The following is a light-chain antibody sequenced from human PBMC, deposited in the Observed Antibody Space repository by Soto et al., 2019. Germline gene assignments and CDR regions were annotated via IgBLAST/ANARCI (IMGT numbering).Light chain of an antibody. V-gene: IGLV2-23*02. CDR3: CSYAGDDSFMV. Sequence: QSALTQPASVSGSPGQSITISCTGTYSDVGSYNLVSWYQHHPGKAPKLIIYDAFKWPSGISNRFSGSKSGNTASLAISGLQAEDEADYYCCSYAGDDSFMVFGGGTKVTVL. CDR1: YSDVGSYNL. J-gene: IGLJ2*01. CDR2: DAF.